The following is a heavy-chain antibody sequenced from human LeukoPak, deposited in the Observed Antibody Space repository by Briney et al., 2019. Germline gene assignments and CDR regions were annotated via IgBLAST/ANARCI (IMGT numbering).Heavy chain of an antibody. CDR3: ARGGDYYYDDAFDI. CDR2: INPKSGGT. CDR1: GYTFTGYY. J-gene: IGHJ3*02. Sequence: GASVKVSCKASGYTFTGYYIHWGRQGPGQGLEWRGWINPKSGGTNYAQKFQGRGTMTRATYINTASMELSMLRSGATAAYYCARGGDYYYDDAFDIWGQGTMVTVSS. D-gene: IGHD3-10*01. V-gene: IGHV1-2*02.